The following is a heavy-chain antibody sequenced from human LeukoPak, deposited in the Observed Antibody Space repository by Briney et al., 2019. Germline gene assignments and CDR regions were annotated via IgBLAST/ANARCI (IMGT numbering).Heavy chain of an antibody. CDR1: GFIFGDYA. CDR2: IRSKAYGGTT. J-gene: IGHJ4*02. D-gene: IGHD5-24*01. Sequence: GGSLRLSCTASGFIFGDYAMTWVRQAPGKGLEWVGFIRSKAYGGTTEYAASVKGRFTISGDDSKSIAYVQMNSLKTEDTAVYYCARERRDGYNYLTDFWGQGTLVTVSS. V-gene: IGHV3-49*04. CDR3: ARERRDGYNYLTDF.